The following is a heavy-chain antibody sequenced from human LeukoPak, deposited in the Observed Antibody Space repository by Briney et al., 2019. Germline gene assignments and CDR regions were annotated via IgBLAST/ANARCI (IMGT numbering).Heavy chain of an antibody. Sequence: GGSLRLSCAASGFTFSSYEMNWVRQAPGKGLEWVSYISSSGSTIYYADSVKGRFTISRDNAKNSLYLQMNSLRAEDTAVYYCARVLTEDSFEWPVVGDRDYWGQGTLVTVSS. D-gene: IGHD3-22*01. CDR2: ISSSGSTI. CDR1: GFTFSSYE. CDR3: ARVLTEDSFEWPVVGDRDY. J-gene: IGHJ4*02. V-gene: IGHV3-48*03.